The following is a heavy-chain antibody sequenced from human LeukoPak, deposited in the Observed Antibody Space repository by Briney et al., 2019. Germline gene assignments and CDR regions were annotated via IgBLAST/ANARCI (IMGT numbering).Heavy chain of an antibody. Sequence: GGSLRLSCAASGFTFSSYAMHWVRQAPGEGLEWVAVISYDGSNKYYADSVKGRFTISRDNSKNTLYLQMNSLRAEDTAVYYCARGPGPKVVPAAPTNWFDPWGQGTLVTVSS. J-gene: IGHJ5*02. CDR1: GFTFSSYA. CDR2: ISYDGSNK. D-gene: IGHD2-2*01. V-gene: IGHV3-30*01. CDR3: ARGPGPKVVPAAPTNWFDP.